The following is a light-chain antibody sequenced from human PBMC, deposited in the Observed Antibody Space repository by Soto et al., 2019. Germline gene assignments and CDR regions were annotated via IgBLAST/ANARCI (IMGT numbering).Light chain of an antibody. J-gene: IGKJ5*01. Sequence: EIVMTQSPATLSVSPGERATLSCRASQSVSSNLAWYQQKPGQAPRLLIYGASSRATGIPDRFSGSGSGTDFTLTISRLEPEDFAVYYCQRYGSSRITFGQGTRLEIK. CDR2: GAS. CDR3: QRYGSSRIT. V-gene: IGKV3-20*01. CDR1: QSVSSN.